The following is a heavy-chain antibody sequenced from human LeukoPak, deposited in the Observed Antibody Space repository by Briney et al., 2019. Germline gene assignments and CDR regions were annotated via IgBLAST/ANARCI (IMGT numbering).Heavy chain of an antibody. J-gene: IGHJ4*02. D-gene: IGHD3-22*01. Sequence: SETLSLTCTVSGGSISSYYWSWIRQPPGKGLEWIGYIYYSGSTNYNPSLKSRVTISVDTSKNQFSLKLSSVTAADTAVYCCARGGYDSSGYYYMDYWGQGTMVTHSS. CDR1: GGSISSYY. CDR2: IYYSGST. V-gene: IGHV4-59*01. CDR3: ARGGYDSSGYYYMDY.